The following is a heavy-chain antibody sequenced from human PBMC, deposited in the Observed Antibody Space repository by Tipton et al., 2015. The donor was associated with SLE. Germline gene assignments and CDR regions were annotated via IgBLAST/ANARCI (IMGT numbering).Heavy chain of an antibody. D-gene: IGHD6-6*01. CDR1: GGSISSYY. CDR2: IYYSGST. J-gene: IGHJ6*02. V-gene: IGHV4-59*12. Sequence: LRLSCTVSGGSISSYYWSWIRQPPGKGLEWIGYIYYSGSTNYNPSLKSGVTISLDTSKNQFSLKVSSVTAADTAVYYCARGGVAARPGYHYYAMDVWGQGATVTVSS. CDR3: ARGGVAARPGYHYYAMDV.